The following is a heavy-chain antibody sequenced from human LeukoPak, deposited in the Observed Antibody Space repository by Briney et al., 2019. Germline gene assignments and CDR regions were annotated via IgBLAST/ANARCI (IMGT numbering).Heavy chain of an antibody. J-gene: IGHJ4*02. Sequence: SVKVSCKASGGTFSSYAISWVRQAPGQGLEWMGGIIPIFGTANYAQKPQGRVTMTTDTSTSTAYMELRSLRSDDTAVYYCARGGEKWELLGDDYFDYWGQGTLVTVSS. CDR1: GGTFSSYA. D-gene: IGHD1-26*01. V-gene: IGHV1-69*05. CDR2: IIPIFGTA. CDR3: ARGGEKWELLGDDYFDY.